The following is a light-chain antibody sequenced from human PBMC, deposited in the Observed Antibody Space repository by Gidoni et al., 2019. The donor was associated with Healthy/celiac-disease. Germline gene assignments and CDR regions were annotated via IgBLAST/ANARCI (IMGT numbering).Light chain of an antibody. CDR3: QQYGSSPPYS. V-gene: IGKV3-20*01. CDR2: GAS. J-gene: IGKJ2*03. Sequence: EIVSTQSPGTLSLSPGERATLPCRASQSVSSSYLAWYQQKPGQAPRLLIYGASSRATGIPDRFSGSGSGTDFALTISRLEPEDFAVYYCQQYGSSPPYSFXXXTKLEIK. CDR1: QSVSSSY.